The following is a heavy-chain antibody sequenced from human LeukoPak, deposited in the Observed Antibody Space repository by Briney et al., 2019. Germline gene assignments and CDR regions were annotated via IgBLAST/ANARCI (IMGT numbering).Heavy chain of an antibody. V-gene: IGHV3-23*01. CDR2: ISGSGEKI. J-gene: IGHJ4*02. Sequence: GGSLRLSCAASEFTFSNYAMSWVRLAPGKGLEWVSDISGSGEKIHYGDSVKGRFTISRDNSKNTLYLQMNSLRAEDTAVYYCASRGGFGELCLDYWGQGTLVTVSS. D-gene: IGHD3-10*01. CDR1: EFTFSNYA. CDR3: ASRGGFGELCLDY.